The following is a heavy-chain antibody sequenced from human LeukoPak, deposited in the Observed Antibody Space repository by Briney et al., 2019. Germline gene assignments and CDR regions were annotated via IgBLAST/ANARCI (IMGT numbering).Heavy chain of an antibody. V-gene: IGHV3-74*01. CDR1: GVTFSSYS. D-gene: IGHD4-23*01. CDR3: TRADDGANSWVNY. Sequence: GGSLRLSCAASGVTFSSYSMHWVRQAPGKGLEWVSRIDSDGGTTNYADSVKGRFTISRDNAKNTVYLQMNSLRAEDTAVYYCTRADDGANSWVNYWGQGTLVTVSS. CDR2: IDSDGGTT. J-gene: IGHJ4*02.